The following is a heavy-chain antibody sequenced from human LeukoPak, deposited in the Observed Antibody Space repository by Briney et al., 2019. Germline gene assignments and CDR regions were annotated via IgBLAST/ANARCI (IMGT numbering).Heavy chain of an antibody. V-gene: IGHV1-2*02. D-gene: IGHD3-22*01. CDR3: ARSQTPYDSSGYYSY. Sequence: ASVKVSCKASGHTFTSYYMHWVRQAPGQGLEWMGWINPNSGGTNYAQKFQGRVTMTRDTSISTAYVELSRLRSDDTAVYYCARSQTPYDSSGYYSYWGQGTLVTVSS. CDR2: INPNSGGT. CDR1: GHTFTSYY. J-gene: IGHJ4*02.